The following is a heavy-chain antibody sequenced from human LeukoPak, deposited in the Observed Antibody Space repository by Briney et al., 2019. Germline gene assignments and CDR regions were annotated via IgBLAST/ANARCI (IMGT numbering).Heavy chain of an antibody. CDR3: AKDDQKGDYVWGSYRSFDY. J-gene: IGHJ4*02. Sequence: PGGSLRLSCAASGFTFSSYSMNWVRQAPGKGLEWVSYISSSSSTIYYADSVKGRFTISRDNAKNSLYLQMNSLRAEDTAVYYCAKDDQKGDYVWGSYRSFDYWGQGTLVTVSS. CDR1: GFTFSSYS. CDR2: ISSSSSTI. D-gene: IGHD3-16*02. V-gene: IGHV3-48*04.